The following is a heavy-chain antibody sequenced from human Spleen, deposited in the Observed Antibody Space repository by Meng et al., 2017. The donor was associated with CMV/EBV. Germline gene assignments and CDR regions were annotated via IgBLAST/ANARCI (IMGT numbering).Heavy chain of an antibody. CDR2: IYPGDSDT. CDR3: ARRDIVDYYYGMDV. V-gene: IGHV5-51*01. D-gene: IGHD2-15*01. Sequence: GESLKIYCKTSGYSHTNYWIGWVRQMPGKGPEWMGIIYPGDSDTRYSPSFQGQVAISADKSISTAYLQWSSLKASDTAMYYCARRDIVDYYYGMDVWGQGTTVTVSS. CDR1: GYSHTNYW. J-gene: IGHJ6*02.